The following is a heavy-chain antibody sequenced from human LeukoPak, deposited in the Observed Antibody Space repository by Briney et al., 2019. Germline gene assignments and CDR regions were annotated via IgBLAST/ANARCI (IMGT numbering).Heavy chain of an antibody. CDR3: ARHIISSGWYTGFDP. CDR1: GSTVSTTY. Sequence: GGSLRLSCAVSGSTVSTTYVSWVRQAAGKGLXXXXXXYSGGSTYYGDSVKGRFTMSRGNSKSTFYLQMSSLRAEDTAVYYCARHIISSGWYTGFDPWGQGTLVTVSS. V-gene: IGHV3-53*01. D-gene: IGHD6-19*01. J-gene: IGHJ5*02. CDR2: XYSGGST.